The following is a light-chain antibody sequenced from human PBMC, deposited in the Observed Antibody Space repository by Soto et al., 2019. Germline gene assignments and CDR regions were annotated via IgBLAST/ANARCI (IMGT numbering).Light chain of an antibody. CDR2: AAS. CDR3: QQSYSTPHLT. J-gene: IGKJ4*01. V-gene: IGKV1-39*01. Sequence: DIQMTQSPSSLSASVGDRVTITCRASQNIRNYLNWYQQEPGQAPRLLIIAASSLQSGVPSRFSGSGSGTDFTLTISSLQPEDFATYYCQQSYSTPHLTFGGGTKVEIK. CDR1: QNIRNY.